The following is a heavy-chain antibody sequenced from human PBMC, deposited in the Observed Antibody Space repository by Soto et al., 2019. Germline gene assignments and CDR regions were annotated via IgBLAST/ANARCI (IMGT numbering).Heavy chain of an antibody. CDR1: GFTFSSYA. V-gene: IGHV3-23*01. D-gene: IGHD6-19*01. CDR3: AKEMIAVAGRVLDAFDI. CDR2: ISGSGGST. Sequence: GGSLRLSCAASGFTFSSYAMSWVRQAPGKGLEWVSAISGSGGSTYYADSVKGRFTISRDNSKNTLYLQMNSLRAEDTAVYYCAKEMIAVAGRVLDAFDIWGQGTMVTVS. J-gene: IGHJ3*02.